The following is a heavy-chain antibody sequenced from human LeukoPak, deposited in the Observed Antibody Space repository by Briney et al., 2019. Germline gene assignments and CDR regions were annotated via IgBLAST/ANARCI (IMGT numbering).Heavy chain of an antibody. CDR2: INHSGST. Sequence: SETLSLTCAVYGGSFRDHYWSWIRQPPGKGLEWIGEINHSGSTNYNPSLKSRVTISLDTSKNQFSLKLTSVTAADTALYYCAKAPYLSSGSWGQGILVAVSS. V-gene: IGHV4-34*01. J-gene: IGHJ3*01. D-gene: IGHD3-22*01. CDR3: AKAPYLSSGS. CDR1: GGSFRDHY.